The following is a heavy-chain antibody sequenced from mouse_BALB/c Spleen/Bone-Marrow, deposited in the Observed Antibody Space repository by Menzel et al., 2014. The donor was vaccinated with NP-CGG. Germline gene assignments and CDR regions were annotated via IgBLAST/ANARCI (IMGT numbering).Heavy chain of an antibody. CDR1: GYTFXNYY. CDR3: TRSGNYLFAY. D-gene: IGHD2-1*01. Sequence: QVQLQQSGAELVKPGASVRLSCKASGYTFXNYYMYWVKQRPGQGLEWIGEINPSNGGTNFNEKFKSKATLTVDKSSNTTYMQLSSLTSGDSAVYYCTRSGNYLFAYWGQGTLVTVSA. V-gene: IGHV1S81*02. J-gene: IGHJ3*01. CDR2: INPSNGGT.